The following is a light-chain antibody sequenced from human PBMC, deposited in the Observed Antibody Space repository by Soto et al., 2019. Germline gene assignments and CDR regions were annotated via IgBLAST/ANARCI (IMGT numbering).Light chain of an antibody. V-gene: IGLV2-8*01. CDR3: SSQAGGKNVV. J-gene: IGLJ2*01. CDR1: SSDVGGYNY. CDR2: DVN. Sequence: QSVLTQPPSASGSPGQSLTISCTGTSSDVGGYNYVSWYQQHPGKAPKVMIYDVNKRPSGVPDRFSGSKSGNTASLTVSGLQAEDEGDYYCSSQAGGKNVVFGGGTKLTVL.